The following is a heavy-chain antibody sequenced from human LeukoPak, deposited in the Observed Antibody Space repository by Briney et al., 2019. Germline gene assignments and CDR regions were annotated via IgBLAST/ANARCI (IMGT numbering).Heavy chain of an antibody. Sequence: ASVKVSCKASGYTFTSYYMHWVRQAPGQGLEWMGIINPSGGSTNYAQKFQGRVTITADESTSTAYMELSSLRSEDTAVYYCARGANPRDGYSSWFDPWGQGTLVTVSS. J-gene: IGHJ5*02. CDR2: INPSGGST. CDR3: ARGANPRDGYSSWFDP. CDR1: GYTFTSYY. V-gene: IGHV1-46*01. D-gene: IGHD5-24*01.